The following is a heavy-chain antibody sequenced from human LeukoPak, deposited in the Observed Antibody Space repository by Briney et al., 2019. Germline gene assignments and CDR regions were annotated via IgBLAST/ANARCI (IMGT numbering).Heavy chain of an antibody. D-gene: IGHD4-17*01. CDR2: IYYSGST. J-gene: IGHJ4*02. CDR1: GGSISSYY. CDR3: ARGETWGIGDSTFDY. V-gene: IGHV4-59*01. Sequence: SETLSLTCTVSGGSISSYYWSWSRQPTGKGLEWIGYIYYSGSTNYNPSLKSRVTISVDTSKNQFSLKLSSVTAADTAVYYCARGETWGIGDSTFDYWGQGTLVTVSS.